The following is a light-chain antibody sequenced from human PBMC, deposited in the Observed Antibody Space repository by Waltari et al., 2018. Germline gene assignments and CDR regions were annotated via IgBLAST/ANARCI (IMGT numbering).Light chain of an antibody. Sequence: VLTQSPGTLSLSPGERVTLSCRASQSLSKRYLAWYQQKPGQAPTILIYGASSRAAGIPDRFSGSGSGTDFTLTISRLEPEDFAMYYCQQYGSSVMYTFGQGTKLEIK. CDR2: GAS. V-gene: IGKV3-20*01. J-gene: IGKJ2*01. CDR1: QSLSKRY. CDR3: QQYGSSVMYT.